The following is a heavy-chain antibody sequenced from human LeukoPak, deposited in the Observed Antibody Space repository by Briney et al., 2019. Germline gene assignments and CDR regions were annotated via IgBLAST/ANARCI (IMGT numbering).Heavy chain of an antibody. D-gene: IGHD3-10*01. CDR1: GGSISSGSYC. Sequence: SETLSLTCTVSGGSISSGSYCWSWIRQPAGKGLEWIGRIYTSGSTNYNPSLKSRVTISVDTSKNQFSLKPSSVTAADTAVYYCARAQNYYGLTPDAFDIWGQGTMVTVSS. CDR3: ARAQNYYGLTPDAFDI. V-gene: IGHV4-61*02. J-gene: IGHJ3*02. CDR2: IYTSGST.